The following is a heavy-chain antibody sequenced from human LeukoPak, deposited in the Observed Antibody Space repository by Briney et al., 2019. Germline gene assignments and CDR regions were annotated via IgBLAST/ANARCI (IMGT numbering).Heavy chain of an antibody. V-gene: IGHV3-66*01. CDR1: GFTVSSNY. CDR2: IYSGGST. CDR3: ASPLDYYDSSGPYDY. J-gene: IGHJ4*02. D-gene: IGHD3-22*01. Sequence: GGSLRLSCAASGFTVSSNYMSWVRQAPGKGLEWVSVIYSGGSTYYADSVKGRFTISRDNSKNTLYLQMNSLRAEDTAVYYCASPLDYYDSSGPYDYWGQGTLVTVSS.